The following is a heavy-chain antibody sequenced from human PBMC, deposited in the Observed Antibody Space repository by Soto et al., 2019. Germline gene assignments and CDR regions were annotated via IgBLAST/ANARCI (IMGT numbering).Heavy chain of an antibody. CDR3: ERGVRSGGGWYPEHPRAFDY. V-gene: IGHV4-59*01. D-gene: IGHD6-19*01. CDR2: IYYSGST. Sequence: QVQLQESGPGLVKPSETLSLTCTVSGGSISSYYWSWIRQPPGKGLEWIGYIYYSGSTNYNPSLKDRVTLSVDMSKMQFSLKLSAGTASDTSVYFSERGVRSGGGWYPEHPRAFDYCGQGTQITVSS. CDR1: GGSISSYY. J-gene: IGHJ4*02.